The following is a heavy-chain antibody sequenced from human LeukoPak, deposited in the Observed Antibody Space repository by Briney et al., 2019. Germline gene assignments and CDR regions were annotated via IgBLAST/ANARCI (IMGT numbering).Heavy chain of an antibody. CDR1: GFTVSNNY. J-gene: IGHJ6*03. CDR2: IYSGGST. CDR3: ARDRRVVPAAIYFYYMDV. D-gene: IGHD2-2*01. V-gene: IGHV3-53*01. Sequence: PGGSLRLSCAASGFTVSNNYMSWVRQAPGKGLEWVSVIYSGGSTYYADSVKGRFTISRDNSKNTVNLQMNSLRAEDTAVYYCARDRRVVPAAIYFYYMDVWGKGTTVTVSS.